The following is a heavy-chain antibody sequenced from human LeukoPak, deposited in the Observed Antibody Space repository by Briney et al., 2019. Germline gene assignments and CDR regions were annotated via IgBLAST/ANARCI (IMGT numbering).Heavy chain of an antibody. CDR3: ARDTGSNFFDP. J-gene: IGHJ5*02. CDR1: GYTFTTYG. CDR2: ISTYNAKT. V-gene: IGHV1-18*01. D-gene: IGHD1-26*01. Sequence: ASVKVSCKASGYTFTTYGIIWVRQAPGQGLEWMGWISTYNAKTKYAQNLQGRVAMTTDTTTSTVYMELRSLTSDDTAVYYCARDTGSNFFDPWGQGTLVTVAS.